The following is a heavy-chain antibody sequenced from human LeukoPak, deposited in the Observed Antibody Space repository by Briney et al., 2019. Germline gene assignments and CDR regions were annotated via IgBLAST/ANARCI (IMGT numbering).Heavy chain of an antibody. D-gene: IGHD4-11*01. V-gene: IGHV3-23*01. Sequence: GGSLRLSCAASGFNFSSFGVNWVRQGPGKGLEWVSGISFIISPWSADSVKGRFTISRDNSKNTVYLQMNSLRDDDTAVYYCAKGTSSLNYDAFDIWGQGTLVTVSS. CDR3: AKGTSSLNYDAFDI. CDR1: GFNFSSFG. CDR2: ISFIISP. J-gene: IGHJ3*02.